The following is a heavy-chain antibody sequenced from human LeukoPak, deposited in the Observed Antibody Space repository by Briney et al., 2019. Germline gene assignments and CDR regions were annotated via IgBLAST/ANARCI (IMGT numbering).Heavy chain of an antibody. D-gene: IGHD3-10*01. CDR1: GFTFSSYE. Sequence: GGSLRLSCAASGFTFSSYEMNWLRQAPGKGLAWVSYISSISSAIYYADSVKDRFTITRDNAKNSMYLQMNSLRAEDTAVYYCARDHGYGSGLDYWGRGTLVTVSS. CDR2: ISSISSAI. V-gene: IGHV3-48*03. CDR3: ARDHGYGSGLDY. J-gene: IGHJ4*02.